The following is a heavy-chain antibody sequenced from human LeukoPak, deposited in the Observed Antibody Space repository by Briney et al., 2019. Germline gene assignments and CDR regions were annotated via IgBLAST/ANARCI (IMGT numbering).Heavy chain of an antibody. CDR3: ARYAKSVVVPAAKVFYYYMDV. Sequence: ASVKVSCKASGYTFTSYGISWVRQAPGQGLEWMGWISAYNGNTNYAQKLQGRVTMTTDTSTSTAYMELRSLRSDDTAVYYCARYAKSVVVPAAKVFYYYMDVWGKGTTVTISS. J-gene: IGHJ6*03. CDR1: GYTFTSYG. V-gene: IGHV1-18*01. CDR2: ISAYNGNT. D-gene: IGHD2-2*01.